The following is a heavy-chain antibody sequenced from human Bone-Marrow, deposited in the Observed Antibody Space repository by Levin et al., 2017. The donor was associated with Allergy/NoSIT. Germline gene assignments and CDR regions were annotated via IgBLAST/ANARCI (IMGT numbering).Heavy chain of an antibody. J-gene: IGHJ6*02. D-gene: IGHD3-22*01. CDR3: ARALDYYDSSAYPYYYGMDV. V-gene: IGHV1-69*13. Sequence: ASVKVSCKASGGTFSTYAISWVRQAPGQGPEWMGGIIPMFRTANYAQKFQGRATITADESTSTAYMELSSLRSEDTAVYYCARALDYYDSSAYPYYYGMDVWGQGTTVTVSS. CDR2: IIPMFRTA. CDR1: GGTFSTYA.